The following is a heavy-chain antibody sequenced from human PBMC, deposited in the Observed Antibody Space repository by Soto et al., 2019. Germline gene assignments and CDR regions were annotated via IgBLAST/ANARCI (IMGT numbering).Heavy chain of an antibody. Sequence: EVHLVVSGGGLVQPGGSLRLSCAASGLSFSSYYISWVRQAPGKGLEWVANIKQDGTEKYYVDSVRGRFAISRDNAKNSLYLQMNGLRAEDTAVYYCVERWESLEDYFDYWGQGDPVIVSS. V-gene: IGHV3-7*01. CDR2: IKQDGTEK. D-gene: IGHD1-26*01. CDR3: VERWESLEDYFDY. J-gene: IGHJ4*02. CDR1: GLSFSSYY.